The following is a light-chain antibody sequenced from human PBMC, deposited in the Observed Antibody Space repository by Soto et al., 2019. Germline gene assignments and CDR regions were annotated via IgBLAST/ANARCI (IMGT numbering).Light chain of an antibody. Sequence: EIVLTQSPGTLSLSPGERATLSCRAIQSVSSSYLAWYQQKPGQAPRLLMHTASSRATGTPARFSGSGSGTEFTLTISSLQSEDFAVYYCQLYHNWPPITFGQGTKVDIK. V-gene: IGKV3-15*01. CDR3: QLYHNWPPIT. CDR2: TAS. CDR1: QSVSSSY. J-gene: IGKJ1*01.